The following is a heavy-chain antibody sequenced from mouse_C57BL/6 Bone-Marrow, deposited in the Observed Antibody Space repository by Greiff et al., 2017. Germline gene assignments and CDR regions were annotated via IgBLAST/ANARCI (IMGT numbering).Heavy chain of an antibody. D-gene: IGHD1-1*01. J-gene: IGHJ3*01. V-gene: IGHV1-69*01. CDR2: IDPSDSYT. CDR1: GYTFTSYW. CDR3: AREDYYGSSPFAY. Sequence: VQLQQPGAELVMPGASVKLSCKASGYTFTSYWMHWVKQRPGQGLEWIGEIDPSDSYTNYNQKFKGKSTLTVNKSSSTAYMQLSSLTSQDSAFYYCAREDYYGSSPFAYWGQGTLVTVSA.